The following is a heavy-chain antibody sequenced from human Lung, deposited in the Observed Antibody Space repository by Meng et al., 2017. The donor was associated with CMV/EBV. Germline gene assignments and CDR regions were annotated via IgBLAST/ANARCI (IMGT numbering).Heavy chain of an antibody. D-gene: IGHD3-3*01. V-gene: IGHV4-59*01. J-gene: IGHJ4*02. CDR3: ARGRGDDLWSGFYYYFDN. CDR1: GVSISNFY. CDR2: VYSSGST. Sequence: GSLRLXCTVSGVSISNFYWGWIRQPPGGGLEWLGNVYSSGSTNYNPSLKSRVTMSVDTSRSQFSLNLTSVTAADTATYFCARGRGDDLWSGFYYYFDNWGQGEXVXVSS.